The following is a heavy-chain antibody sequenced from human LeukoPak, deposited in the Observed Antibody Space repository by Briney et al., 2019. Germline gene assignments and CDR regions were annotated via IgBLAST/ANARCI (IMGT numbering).Heavy chain of an antibody. J-gene: IGHJ1*01. Sequence: PGGSLRLSCAASGFTVSSNYMSWVRQAPGKGLEGVSVIYSVGSTYYADSVKGRVTISRDNSKNTLYLQMNGLRAADTAVYYCARAPSEIGGYYPEYFRHWGQGTLVTVSP. V-gene: IGHV3-53*01. CDR3: ARAPSEIGGYYPEYFRH. D-gene: IGHD3-22*01. CDR1: GFTVSSNY. CDR2: IYSVGST.